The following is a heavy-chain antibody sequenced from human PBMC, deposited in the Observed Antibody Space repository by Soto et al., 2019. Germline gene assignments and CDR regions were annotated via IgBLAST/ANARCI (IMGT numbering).Heavy chain of an antibody. J-gene: IGHJ5*02. D-gene: IGHD5-12*01. V-gene: IGHV4-4*07. CDR3: ARPGGYEVKGTKWFEP. CDR1: GGSISGYY. CDR2: IYTSGST. Sequence: SETLSLTGTVCGGSISGYYCSWIRQPAWKGLEWIGRIYTSGSTNYNPYLKSRVTLSVDTSKNHFSLKLTSVTAADTAVYYCARPGGYEVKGTKWFEPCVQVTLVTVSS.